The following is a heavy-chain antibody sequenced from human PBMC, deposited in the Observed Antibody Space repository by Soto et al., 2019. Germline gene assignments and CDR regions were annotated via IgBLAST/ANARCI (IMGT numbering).Heavy chain of an antibody. CDR3: AKTSYSSSHFDY. CDR2: IDPSDSYT. V-gene: IGHV5-10-1*01. Sequence: GESLKISCKGSGYSFTSYWISWVRQMPGKGLEWMGRIDPSDSYTNYSPSFQGHATISADKSISTAYLQWSSLKASDTAMYYCAKTSYSSSHFDYWGQGTLVTVSS. D-gene: IGHD6-6*01. CDR1: GYSFTSYW. J-gene: IGHJ4*02.